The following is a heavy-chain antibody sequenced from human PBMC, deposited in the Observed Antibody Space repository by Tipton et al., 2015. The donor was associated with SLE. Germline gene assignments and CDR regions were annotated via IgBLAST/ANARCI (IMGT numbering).Heavy chain of an antibody. V-gene: IGHV4-34*01. D-gene: IGHD5-18*01. Sequence: TLSLTCAVYGGSFSGYYWSWVRQPPGKGLEWIGEINHSGSTNYNPSLKSRVTISVDTSKNQFSPKLSSVTAADTAVYYCARDGGYSYGYHYWGQGTLVTVSS. CDR1: GGSFSGYY. J-gene: IGHJ4*02. CDR3: ARDGGYSYGYHY. CDR2: INHSGST.